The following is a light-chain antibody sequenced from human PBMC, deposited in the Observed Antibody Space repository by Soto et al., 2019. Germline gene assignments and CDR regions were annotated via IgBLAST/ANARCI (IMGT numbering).Light chain of an antibody. CDR3: SSYTGSSTLV. V-gene: IGLV2-14*01. J-gene: IGLJ2*01. CDR2: DVT. CDR1: SSDVGGYNY. Sequence: QSALTQPPSVSGSPGQSITISCTGTSSDVGGYNYVSWYQQHPGKAPQLMIYDVTNRPSGVSDRFSGSKSGNTASLTVSGLQAEDEADYYCSSYTGSSTLVFGGGTKLTVL.